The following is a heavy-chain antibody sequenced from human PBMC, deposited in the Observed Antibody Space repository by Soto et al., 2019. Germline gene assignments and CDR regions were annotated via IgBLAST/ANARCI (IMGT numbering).Heavy chain of an antibody. CDR2: IGPYNGNT. D-gene: IGHD2-15*01. CDR3: ARCYCTVVSCYTCWHFDL. V-gene: IGHV1-18*01. CDR1: GYTFADYG. Sequence: QAQLVQSGAEVKKPGASVKVSCQAGGYTFADYGISWVRQAPGQGLEWVGWIGPYNGNTNYAQNLQDRVTMTTDTSTNTAYMELRSLRPDDTALYYCARCYCTVVSCYTCWHFDLWGRGTLLTVSS. J-gene: IGHJ2*01.